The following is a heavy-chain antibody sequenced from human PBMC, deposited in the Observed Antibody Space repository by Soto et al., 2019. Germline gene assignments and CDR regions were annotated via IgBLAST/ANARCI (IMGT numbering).Heavy chain of an antibody. J-gene: IGHJ6*02. CDR3: AASIFYYGTDV. CDR1: GYSFSTYW. Sequence: GESLNISCKGSGYSFSTYWLAWVRQMPGKGLEYMGIIYPGDSDTKYNPSFQGQVTISADKSITTTYLQWSSLKASDTAIYYCAASIFYYGTDVWGQGTTVTVSS. CDR2: IYPGDSDT. V-gene: IGHV5-51*01.